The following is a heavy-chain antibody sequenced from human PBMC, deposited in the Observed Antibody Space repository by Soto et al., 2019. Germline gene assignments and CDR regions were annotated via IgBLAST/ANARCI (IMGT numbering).Heavy chain of an antibody. CDR3: ARYSSSATCRKYNYFGMDV. V-gene: IGHV1-69*01. CDR1: GGTFGSYA. D-gene: IGHD2-2*01. Sequence: QMQLVQSGAEVKRPGSSVKLSCKPSGGTFGSYAISWVRQAPGQGLEWMGGIIPFFGSPNYAQRFQGRVTISADESTTTAYMELSSLSSEDTAVYYCARYSSSATCRKYNYFGMDVWGQGTTVTVSS. J-gene: IGHJ6*02. CDR2: IIPFFGSP.